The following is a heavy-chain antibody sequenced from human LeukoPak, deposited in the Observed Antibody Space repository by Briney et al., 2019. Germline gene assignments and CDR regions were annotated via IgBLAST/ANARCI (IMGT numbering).Heavy chain of an antibody. D-gene: IGHD2-15*01. V-gene: IGHV1-18*01. Sequence: ASVKVSCKASGYTFNRHGISWVRQAPGQGPEWMGWISCYNGDTHYAQNYQGRLTMTTDTSTSTAYMELRGLRSDDTAVYYCARDPSNTSGNNAWFDYWGQGTLVTVSS. CDR1: GYTFNRHG. CDR3: ARDPSNTSGNNAWFDY. CDR2: ISCYNGDT. J-gene: IGHJ5*01.